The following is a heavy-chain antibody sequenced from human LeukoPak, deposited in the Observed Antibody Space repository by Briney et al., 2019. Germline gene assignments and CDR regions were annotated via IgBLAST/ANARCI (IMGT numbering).Heavy chain of an antibody. V-gene: IGHV3-30*18. CDR1: GFSLSTYG. D-gene: IGHD6-19*01. CDR3: AKDRIGVAAPKAYFDY. CDR2: ISYDGTNK. Sequence: GGSLRLSCAASGFSLSTYGVHWVRQAPGKGLEWVAVISYDGTNKDYADSVKGRFTTSRDNSKNTLYLQMDSLRAEDTAVYYCAKDRIGVAAPKAYFDYWGQGTLVTVSS. J-gene: IGHJ4*02.